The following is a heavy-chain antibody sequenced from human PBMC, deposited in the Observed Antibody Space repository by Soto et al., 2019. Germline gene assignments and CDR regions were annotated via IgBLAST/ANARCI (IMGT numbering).Heavy chain of an antibody. D-gene: IGHD3-22*01. J-gene: IGHJ6*02. V-gene: IGHV5-51*01. CDR3: ARQGSSGAYYYYGMDV. Sequence: PGESLKISCKGSGYRFSSYWIAWVRQMPGKGLEWMGIIYPGDSDTMYSPSFQGQVTFSADKSTSTAYLQWSSLKASDTAMYYCARQGSSGAYYYYGMDVWGQGTTVTVSS. CDR1: GYRFSSYW. CDR2: IYPGDSDT.